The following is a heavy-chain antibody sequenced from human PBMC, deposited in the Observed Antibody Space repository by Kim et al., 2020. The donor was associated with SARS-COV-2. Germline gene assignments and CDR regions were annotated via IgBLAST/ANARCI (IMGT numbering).Heavy chain of an antibody. Sequence: YNPALKIRVMISADTSKNQFSLRVTSVTAADTAVYYCARQGSRYGYESFDLWGQGTSVAVSS. J-gene: IGHJ3*01. V-gene: IGHV4-39*01. D-gene: IGHD2-15*01. CDR3: ARQGSRYGYESFDL.